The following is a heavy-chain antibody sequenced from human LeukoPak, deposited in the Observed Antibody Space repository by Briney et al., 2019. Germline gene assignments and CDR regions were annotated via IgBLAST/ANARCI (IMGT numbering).Heavy chain of an antibody. D-gene: IGHD3-10*01. CDR3: AKDMVRGVIFTDAFDI. CDR2: ISGSGGST. Sequence: GGSLRLSCAASGFTFSSYGMSWVRQAPGKGLEWVSAISGSGGSTYYADSVKGRFTTSRDNSKNTLYLQMNSLRAEDTAVYYCAKDMVRGVIFTDAFDIWGQGTMVTVSS. V-gene: IGHV3-23*01. J-gene: IGHJ3*02. CDR1: GFTFSSYG.